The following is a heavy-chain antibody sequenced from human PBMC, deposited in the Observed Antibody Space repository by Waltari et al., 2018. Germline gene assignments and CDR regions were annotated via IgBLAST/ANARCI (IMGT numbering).Heavy chain of an antibody. CDR3: ARSRALDY. J-gene: IGHJ4*02. V-gene: IGHV1-2*02. CDR2: IIPNGGDT. Sequence: QVQLVQSGAEVQKPGASVKVSCKAYGFTFTAFGFHWVRQAPGQGLEWLSRIIPNGGDTTYAQKFQGRLTVTTDTSISTIFMELSNLRPDDTAVYFCARSRALDYWGQGTLVTVSS. CDR1: GFTFTAFG.